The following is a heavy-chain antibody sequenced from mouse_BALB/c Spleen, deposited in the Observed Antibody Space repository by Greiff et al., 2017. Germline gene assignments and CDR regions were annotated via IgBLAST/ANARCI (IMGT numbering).Heavy chain of an antibody. D-gene: IGHD2-4*01. CDR3: ARMGLRPYYAMHY. CDR1: GFTFSSFG. V-gene: IGHV5-17*02. Sequence: EVHLVESGGGLVQPGGSRKLSCAASGFTFSSFGMHWVRQAPEKGLEWVAYISSGSSTIYYADTVKGRFTISRDHPKNTLFLQMTSLRSEDTAMYYCARMGLRPYYAMHYWGQGTSVTVSS. J-gene: IGHJ4*01. CDR2: ISSGSSTI.